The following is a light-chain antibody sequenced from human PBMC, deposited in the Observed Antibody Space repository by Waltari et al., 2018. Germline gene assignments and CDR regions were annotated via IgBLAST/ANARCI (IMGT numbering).Light chain of an antibody. CDR1: SSDIGRYNY. CDR2: EVS. V-gene: IGLV2-14*01. CDR3: SSYTNSGNVV. J-gene: IGLJ2*01. Sequence: QSALTQPATVSGSPGQAITISRTGTSSDIGRYNYVSWYQQHPGKAPKLVISEVSNRPSGVSNRFSGSKSGNTASLTISGLQAEDGAHYYCSSYTNSGNVVFGGGTKLTVL.